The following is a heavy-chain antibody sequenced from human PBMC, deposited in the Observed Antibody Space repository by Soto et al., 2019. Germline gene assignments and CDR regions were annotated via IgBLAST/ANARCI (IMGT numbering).Heavy chain of an antibody. V-gene: IGHV4-31*03. Sequence: PSETLSLTCTVSGGSISSGGYYWRWIRQHPGKGLEWIGYIYYSGSTYYNPSLKSRVTISVDTSKNQFSLKLSSVTAADTAVYYCARGELEGMDVWGQGTTVTVSS. J-gene: IGHJ6*02. CDR1: GGSISSGGYY. D-gene: IGHD6-6*01. CDR2: IYYSGST. CDR3: ARGELEGMDV.